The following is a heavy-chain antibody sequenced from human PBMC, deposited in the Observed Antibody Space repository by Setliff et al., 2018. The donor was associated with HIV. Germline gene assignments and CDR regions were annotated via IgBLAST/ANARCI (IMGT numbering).Heavy chain of an antibody. V-gene: IGHV4-34*01. Sequence: SETLSLTCAVYGGSFSDCSWSWIRQPPGKGLGWIGEINHSESTNHNPSLKSLVTISLDTSKNQFSLKLSSVTAAPPAVYYCARGNYDILSGRAIYYYYYMDVWGQGTTVTVSS. CDR2: INHSEST. D-gene: IGHD3-9*01. CDR3: ARGNYDILSGRAIYYYYYMDV. J-gene: IGHJ6*03. CDR1: GGSFSDCS.